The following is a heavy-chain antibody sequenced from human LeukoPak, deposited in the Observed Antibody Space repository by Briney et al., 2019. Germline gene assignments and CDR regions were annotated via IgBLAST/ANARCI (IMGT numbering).Heavy chain of an antibody. D-gene: IGHD3-22*01. CDR1: GESSFSSYY. J-gene: IGHJ4*02. Sequence: PSETLSLTCAVYGESSFSSYYWSWIRQTLGGALEWIGEINHSGYTNYNPSLKSRVTLSIDTSKNQFSLRVTSVTAADTAVYYCSRQVVGNDYWGRGTLVTVSS. CDR2: INHSGYT. CDR3: SRQVVGNDY. V-gene: IGHV4-34*01.